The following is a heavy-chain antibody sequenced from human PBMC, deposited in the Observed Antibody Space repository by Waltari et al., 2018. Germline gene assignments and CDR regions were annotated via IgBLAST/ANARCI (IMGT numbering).Heavy chain of an antibody. CDR1: GFTFSSYA. J-gene: IGHJ3*02. D-gene: IGHD4-17*01. Sequence: EVQLLESGGGLVQPGGSLRLSCAASGFTFSSYAMSWVRQAPGKGLEWVSVIYSGGSSTYDADSVKGRFTISRDNSKNTLYLQMNSLRAEDTAVYYCAKVRNYGDPDAFDIWGQGTMVTVSS. CDR3: AKVRNYGDPDAFDI. CDR2: IYSGGSST. V-gene: IGHV3-23*03.